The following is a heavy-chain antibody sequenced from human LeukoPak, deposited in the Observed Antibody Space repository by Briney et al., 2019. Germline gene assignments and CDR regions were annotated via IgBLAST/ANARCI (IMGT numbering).Heavy chain of an antibody. D-gene: IGHD3-22*01. CDR1: GGSISSGSYY. Sequence: PSETLSLTCTVSGGSISSGSYYWSWIRQPAGKGLEWIGRIYTSGSTNYNPSLKSRVTISVDTSKNQFSLKLSSVTAADTAVYYCARGSPYYYDSSGYYYSRRYFDYWGQGTLVTVSS. J-gene: IGHJ4*02. CDR2: IYTSGST. V-gene: IGHV4-61*02. CDR3: ARGSPYYYDSSGYYYSRRYFDY.